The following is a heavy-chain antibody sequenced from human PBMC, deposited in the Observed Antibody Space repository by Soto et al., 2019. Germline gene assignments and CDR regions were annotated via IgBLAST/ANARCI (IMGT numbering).Heavy chain of an antibody. V-gene: IGHV1-2*02. J-gene: IGHJ6*02. CDR3: ARTLIVVVPAALPSYYYYGMDV. D-gene: IGHD2-2*01. CDR1: GYTFTGYY. CDR2: INPNSGGT. Sequence: ASVKVSCKASGYTFTGYYMHWVRQAPGQGLEWMGWINPNSGGTNYAQKFQGRVTMTRDTSISTAYMELSRLRSDDTAVYYCARTLIVVVPAALPSYYYYGMDVWGQGTTVTVSS.